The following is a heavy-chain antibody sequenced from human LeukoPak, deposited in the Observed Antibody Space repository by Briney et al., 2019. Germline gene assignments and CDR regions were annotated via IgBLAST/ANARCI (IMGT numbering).Heavy chain of an antibody. V-gene: IGHV4-4*07. CDR3: ARGRYCSADICTGGDSFDI. J-gene: IGHJ3*02. Sequence: SETLSLTCTVSGGSISNYYWSWIRQPAGKGLEWIGRKYARGSSNYNPPVQSRVTMSVDTSKNQFSLKLRSVTTADTAVYYCARGRYCSADICTGGDSFDIWGQGTMVSVSP. CDR2: KYARGSS. D-gene: IGHD2-15*01. CDR1: GGSISNYY.